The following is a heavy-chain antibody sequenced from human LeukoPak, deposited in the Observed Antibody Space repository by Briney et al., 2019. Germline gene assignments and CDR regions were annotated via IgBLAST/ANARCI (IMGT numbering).Heavy chain of an antibody. J-gene: IGHJ4*02. CDR2: IRSKANSYAT. CDR3: ARELRVVRGVSFDY. V-gene: IGHV3-73*01. D-gene: IGHD3-10*01. Sequence: GGSLRLSCAASGFTFSGSAMHWVRQASGKGLEWVGRIRSKANSYATAYAASVKGRFTISRDDSKNTAYLQMNSLRVEDTAVYYCARELRVVRGVSFDYWGQGTLVTVSS. CDR1: GFTFSGSA.